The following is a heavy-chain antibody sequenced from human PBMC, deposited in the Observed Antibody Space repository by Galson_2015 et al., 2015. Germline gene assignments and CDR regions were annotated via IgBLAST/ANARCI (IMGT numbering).Heavy chain of an antibody. Sequence: SLRLSCAASGLTFRNYGMHWVRQAPGKGLEWVAVIWYDGSNKYYADSVKGRFTISRDNSKNTLYLQMNSLRAEDTAVYYCAKFWVTKREGFDYWGQGTLVTVSS. CDR3: AKFWVTKREGFDY. CDR2: IWYDGSNK. J-gene: IGHJ4*02. D-gene: IGHD4-17*01. V-gene: IGHV3-33*06. CDR1: GLTFRNYG.